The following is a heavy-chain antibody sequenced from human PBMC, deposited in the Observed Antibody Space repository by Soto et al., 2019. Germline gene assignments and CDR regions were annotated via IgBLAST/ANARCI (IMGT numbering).Heavy chain of an antibody. CDR2: ISSSGTTI. CDR1: GFTFSDYF. J-gene: IGHJ4*02. Sequence: QVQLVESGGGLVKPGGSLRLSCAASGFTFSDYFMTWIRQAPGKGLEWVSYISSSGTTIFYADSVQGRFTISRDNAKKSLYLEITSLRAEDTAVYYCARECVRCYSGFDSWGQGTLVTVSS. D-gene: IGHD2-15*01. CDR3: ARECVRCYSGFDS. V-gene: IGHV3-11*01.